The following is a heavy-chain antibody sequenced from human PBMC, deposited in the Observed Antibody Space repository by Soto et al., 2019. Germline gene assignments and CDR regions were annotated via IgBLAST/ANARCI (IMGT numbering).Heavy chain of an antibody. CDR3: ASGIAVAGLDY. Sequence: SETLSLTYTVSGGSVSSGSYYWSWIRQPPGKGLEWIGYIYYSGSTNYNPSLKSRVTISVDTSKNQFSLKLSSVTAADTAVYYCASGIAVAGLDYWGQGTLVTVSS. J-gene: IGHJ4*02. V-gene: IGHV4-61*01. D-gene: IGHD6-19*01. CDR2: IYYSGST. CDR1: GGSVSSGSYY.